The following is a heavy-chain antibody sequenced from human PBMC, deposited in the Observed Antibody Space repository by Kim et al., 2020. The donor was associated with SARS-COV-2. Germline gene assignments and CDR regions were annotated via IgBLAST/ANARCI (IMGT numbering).Heavy chain of an antibody. J-gene: IGHJ6*02. D-gene: IGHD6-13*01. Sequence: FTISRDNSRNTLYLQMNSLRAEDTAVYYCAKGIAAAGTFHYYYQYGMDVWGQGTTVTVSS. V-gene: IGHV3-23*01. CDR3: AKGIAAAGTFHYYYQYGMDV.